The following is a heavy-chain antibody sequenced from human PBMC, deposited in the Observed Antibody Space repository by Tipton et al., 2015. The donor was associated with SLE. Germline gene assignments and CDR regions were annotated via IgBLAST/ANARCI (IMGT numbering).Heavy chain of an antibody. Sequence: TLSLTCTVSGGSISNDYWSWIRQPPGKGLEWIGYIYYSGSTNYNPSLKSRVTISVDTSKNQFSLKLSSVTAADTAVYYCARDRVYSSSYYMDVWGKGTTVTVSS. J-gene: IGHJ6*03. CDR3: ARDRVYSSSYYMDV. CDR1: GGSISNDY. D-gene: IGHD6-13*01. CDR2: IYYSGST. V-gene: IGHV4-59*01.